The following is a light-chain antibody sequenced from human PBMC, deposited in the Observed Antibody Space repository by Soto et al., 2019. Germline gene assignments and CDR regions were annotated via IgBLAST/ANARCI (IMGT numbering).Light chain of an antibody. J-gene: IGKJ1*01. Sequence: DIVLTQSPGTLSLSPVERVTLSCRASQSVSSSLAWYQQRPGQAPRLLIYDTSTRAAGIAARFSGSGSGTEFTLTISSLQSEDFAVYYCQQYVHWPPGTFGQGTKVDI. CDR3: QQYVHWPPGT. V-gene: IGKV3-15*01. CDR1: QSVSSS. CDR2: DTS.